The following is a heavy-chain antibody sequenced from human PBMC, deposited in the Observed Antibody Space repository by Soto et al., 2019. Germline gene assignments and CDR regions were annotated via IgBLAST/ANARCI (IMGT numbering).Heavy chain of an antibody. CDR2: ISGSGGST. CDR1: GFTFSSYA. Sequence: GGSLRLSCAASGFTFSSYAMSWVRQAPGKGLEWVSAISGSGGSTYYADSVKGRFTISRDNSKNTLYLQMNSLRAEDTAVYYCAKGEWELREYYYYGMDVWGQGTTVTVSS. V-gene: IGHV3-23*01. J-gene: IGHJ6*02. CDR3: AKGEWELREYYYYGMDV. D-gene: IGHD1-26*01.